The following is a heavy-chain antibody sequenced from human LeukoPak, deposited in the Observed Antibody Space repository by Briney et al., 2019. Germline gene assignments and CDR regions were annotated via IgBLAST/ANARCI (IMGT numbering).Heavy chain of an antibody. Sequence: GGSLRLSCAASGFTFSSYWMHWVRQAPGKGLVWVSRINSDGSSTSYADSVKGRFTISRDNAKNTLYLQMNSLRAEDTAVHYCASSSSWYEYYFDYWGQGTLVTVSS. D-gene: IGHD6-13*01. CDR2: INSDGSST. CDR1: GFTFSSYW. V-gene: IGHV3-74*01. CDR3: ASSSSWYEYYFDY. J-gene: IGHJ4*02.